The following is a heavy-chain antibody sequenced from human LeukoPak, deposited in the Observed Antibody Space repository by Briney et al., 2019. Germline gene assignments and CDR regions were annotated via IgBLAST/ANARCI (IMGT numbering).Heavy chain of an antibody. CDR1: GFTVSSKY. D-gene: IGHD3-9*01. Sequence: GGSLRLSCAASGFTVSSKYMSGVRQAPGKGLEWVSLISIAGSTNYADSVKGRFTISRDNSKNTLYLQMDSLRAEDTAVYYCASHPRRLAYFDYWGQGTLVTVSS. CDR2: ISIAGST. CDR3: ASHPRRLAYFDY. J-gene: IGHJ4*02. V-gene: IGHV3-66*04.